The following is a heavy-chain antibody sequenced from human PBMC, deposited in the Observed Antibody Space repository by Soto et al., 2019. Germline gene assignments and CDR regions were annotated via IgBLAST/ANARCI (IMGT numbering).Heavy chain of an antibody. D-gene: IGHD6-13*01. J-gene: IGHJ5*02. CDR1: GFTFSNYW. CDR2: IKQDGSQK. Sequence: EVQLVESGGGWVQPGGSLRLSCAASGFTFSNYWMSWVRQAPGKGLEWVANIKQDGSQKYYVDSVKGRFTISRDNAKNPLYLEMNSLRAEDTAVYSCARILPIEAAGAPYWCDPWGQGTLVTVSS. V-gene: IGHV3-7*03. CDR3: ARILPIEAAGAPYWCDP.